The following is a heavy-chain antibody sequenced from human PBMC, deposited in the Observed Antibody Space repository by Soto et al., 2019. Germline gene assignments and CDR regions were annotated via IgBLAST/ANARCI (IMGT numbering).Heavy chain of an antibody. Sequence: EVQLLESGGGLVQPGGSLRLSCAASGFTFSSYAMSWVRQAPGKGLEWVSAISGSGGSTYYADSVKGRFTISRDNSKNTLYLQMNSLRAEDTAVYYCATNPNYYDSSGYPPPGGMDVWGQGTTVTVSS. J-gene: IGHJ6*02. D-gene: IGHD3-22*01. CDR2: ISGSGGST. V-gene: IGHV3-23*01. CDR1: GFTFSSYA. CDR3: ATNPNYYDSSGYPPPGGMDV.